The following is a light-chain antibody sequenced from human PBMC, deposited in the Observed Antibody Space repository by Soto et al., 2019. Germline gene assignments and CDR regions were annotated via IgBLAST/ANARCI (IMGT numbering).Light chain of an antibody. CDR2: GAS. CDR3: QQYINWPVT. V-gene: IGKV3-15*01. Sequence: EGVRTQSPATLSVSPGERATLSCMASQSFSSNLAWYQQKPGQAPRALIYGASTRAAGVPARFSGSGSGIEFILTISSLQSEDSAVYYCQQYINWPVTFGQGSKVDI. CDR1: QSFSSN. J-gene: IGKJ1*01.